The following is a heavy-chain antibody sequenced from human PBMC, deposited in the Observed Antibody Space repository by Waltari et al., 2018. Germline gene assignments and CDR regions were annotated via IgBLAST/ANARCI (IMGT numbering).Heavy chain of an antibody. J-gene: IGHJ4*02. CDR1: GGSISSYY. V-gene: IGHV4-4*07. Sequence: QVQLQESGPGLVKPSETLSLTCTVSGGSISSYYWSWIRQPAGKGLEWIGRIYASGSTNYNPSLKSRVTMSVDTSKNQFSLKLSSVTAADTAVYYCARDSGDSWTAAGYFDYWGQGTLVTVSS. CDR3: ARDSGDSWTAAGYFDY. D-gene: IGHD6-13*01. CDR2: IYASGST.